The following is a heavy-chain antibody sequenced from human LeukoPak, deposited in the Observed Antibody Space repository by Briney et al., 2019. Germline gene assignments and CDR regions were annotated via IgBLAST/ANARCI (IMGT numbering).Heavy chain of an antibody. D-gene: IGHD4-17*01. CDR3: ARGSGDYILPLDY. CDR1: GGSIGSGGYY. CDR2: IYYSGST. J-gene: IGHJ4*02. Sequence: PSETLSLTCTVSGGSIGSGGYYWSCIRQHPGKGLEWIGYIYYSGSTYYNPSLKSRVTISVDTSKNQFSLKLSSVTAADTAVYYCARGSGDYILPLDYWGQGTLVTVSS. V-gene: IGHV4-31*03.